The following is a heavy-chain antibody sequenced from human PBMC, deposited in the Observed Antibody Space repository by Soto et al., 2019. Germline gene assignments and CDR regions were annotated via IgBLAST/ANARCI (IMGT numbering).Heavy chain of an antibody. CDR2: IHQSGSP. CDR1: NFSRSKEYY. D-gene: IGHD3-10*01. J-gene: IGHJ4*02. Sequence: PXETLSLTCAVSNFSRSKEYYWGWIRQPPGKGLEWIGSIHQSGSPYYNPSLKSRLTISIDKSKKQFSLRLSSVTAADTAVYYCARGAPRGIIHDFDYWGQGSLVTVSS. CDR3: ARGAPRGIIHDFDY. V-gene: IGHV4-38-2*01.